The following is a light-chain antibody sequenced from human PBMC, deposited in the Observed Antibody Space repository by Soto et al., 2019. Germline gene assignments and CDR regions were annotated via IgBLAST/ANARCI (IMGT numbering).Light chain of an antibody. V-gene: IGKV3-20*01. J-gene: IGKJ4*01. Sequence: EFVXTXXXXTLSLSPGERATLSCRASQSVSSTFLAWYQQKPGQPPRLLIYGASTRGTGIPDRFSGSGSGTDFTLTISRLEPEDFAVYYCQHYGSSPPLTFGGGTKVEIK. CDR3: QHYGSSPPLT. CDR2: GAS. CDR1: QSVSSTF.